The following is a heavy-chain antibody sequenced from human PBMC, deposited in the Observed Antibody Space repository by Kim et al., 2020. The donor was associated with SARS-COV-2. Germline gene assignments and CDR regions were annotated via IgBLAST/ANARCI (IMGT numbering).Heavy chain of an antibody. D-gene: IGHD4-17*01. V-gene: IGHV3-23*01. CDR3: GRRSYGRNYGY. J-gene: IGHJ4*02. Sequence: YARSVKGRFTNTRDTSKNTLYLQMNSLRAEDTALYYCGRRSYGRNYGYWGQGTLVTISS.